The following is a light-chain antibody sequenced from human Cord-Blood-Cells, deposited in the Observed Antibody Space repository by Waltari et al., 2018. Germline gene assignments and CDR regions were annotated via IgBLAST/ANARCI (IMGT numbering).Light chain of an antibody. CDR3: QQYNNWPPVT. CDR2: GAS. CDR1: QSVSSN. J-gene: IGKJ5*01. V-gene: IGKV3-15*01. Sequence: EIVMTQSPATLSVSPGERATLSCRASQSVSSNLAWYQQKPGQAPRLLIYGASTRATGIPARFSGSESETEFTLSISSLQSEDFAVYYCQQYNNWPPVTFGQGTRLEIK.